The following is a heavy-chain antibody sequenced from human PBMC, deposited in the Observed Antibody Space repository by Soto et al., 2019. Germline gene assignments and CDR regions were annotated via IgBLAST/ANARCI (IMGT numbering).Heavy chain of an antibody. Sequence: SETHSLTCRVSGGSVGSSSYYWSWIRQPPGKGLEWIGYIYYSGSTNYNPSLKSRVSISVDTSKNQFSLKVASATAADTAVYYCAREYKSASYPWSQGTLVTVSS. CDR2: IYYSGST. CDR1: GGSVGSSSYY. V-gene: IGHV4-61*01. D-gene: IGHD1-20*01. CDR3: AREYKSASYP. J-gene: IGHJ5*02.